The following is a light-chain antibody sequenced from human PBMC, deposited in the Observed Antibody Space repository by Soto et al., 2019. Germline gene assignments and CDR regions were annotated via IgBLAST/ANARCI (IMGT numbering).Light chain of an antibody. Sequence: QLVLTQPPSASGTPGQRVTISCSGSSSNIGGNTVNWFQQLPGTAPKLLIYSNDERPSGVPDRFSGSKSGTSASLAISGLQSEDEAEYYCAAWDDSPEGVVFGGGTKVTVL. CDR1: SSNIGGNT. CDR3: AAWDDSPEGVV. CDR2: SND. V-gene: IGLV1-44*01. J-gene: IGLJ2*01.